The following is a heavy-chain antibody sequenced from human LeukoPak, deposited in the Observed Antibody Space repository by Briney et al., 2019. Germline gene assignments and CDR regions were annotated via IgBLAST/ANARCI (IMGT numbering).Heavy chain of an antibody. V-gene: IGHV3-23*01. CDR2: ISASGGST. Sequence: GRSLRLSCAASGFTFSSYAMSWVRQAPGKGLYWVSAISASGGSTYYADSVQGRFTIFRDNSKNTLYLQMNSLRAEDTGVYYCAKAPYYYDSSGYYYVLDYWGQGTLVTVSS. CDR3: AKAPYYYDSSGYYYVLDY. J-gene: IGHJ4*02. CDR1: GFTFSSYA. D-gene: IGHD3-22*01.